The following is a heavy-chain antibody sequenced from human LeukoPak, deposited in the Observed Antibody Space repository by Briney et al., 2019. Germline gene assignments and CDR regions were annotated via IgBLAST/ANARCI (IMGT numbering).Heavy chain of an antibody. V-gene: IGHV4-4*02. J-gene: IGHJ5*02. D-gene: IGHD5-12*01. CDR3: ARVEDSGYDYRGRFDP. CDR1: GGSISSSNW. CDR2: IYHSGST. Sequence: SETLSLTCAVSGGSISSSNWWSWVRQPPGKGLEWIGEIYHSGSTNYNPSLKSRVTISVDKSKNQFSLKPSSVTAADTAVYYCARVEDSGYDYRGRFDPWGQGTLVTVSS.